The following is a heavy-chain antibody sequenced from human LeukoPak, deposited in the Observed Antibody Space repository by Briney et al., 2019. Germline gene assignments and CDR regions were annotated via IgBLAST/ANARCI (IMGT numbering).Heavy chain of an antibody. CDR2: MFSQGGI. J-gene: IGHJ4*02. Sequence: SETLSLTCTVSGGAISSGRFFWSWIRQPAGQGLEWLRRMFSQGGINYNPSLMSRVTISVGTSETQSSLKLDSVTASDTAMYYCARHGSPASDFDYWGQGTLVTVSS. V-gene: IGHV4-61*02. D-gene: IGHD1-1*01. CDR3: ARHGSPASDFDY. CDR1: GGAISSGRFF.